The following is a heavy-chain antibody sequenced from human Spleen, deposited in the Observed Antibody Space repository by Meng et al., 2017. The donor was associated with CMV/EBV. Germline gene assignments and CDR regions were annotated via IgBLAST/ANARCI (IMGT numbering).Heavy chain of an antibody. V-gene: IGHV3-20*03. CDR1: GFTFDDYG. Sequence: SGFTFDDYGMSWVRQAPGRGLEWVSGINWNGGSTSYADSVKGRFTISKDKAKNSLYLQMNSLRAEDTALYYCARDWWRSSTSCPYYWGQGTLVTVSS. CDR3: ARDWWRSSTSCPYY. J-gene: IGHJ4*02. D-gene: IGHD2-2*01. CDR2: INWNGGST.